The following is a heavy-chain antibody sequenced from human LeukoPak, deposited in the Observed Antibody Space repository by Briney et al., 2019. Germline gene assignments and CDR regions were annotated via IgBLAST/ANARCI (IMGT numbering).Heavy chain of an antibody. D-gene: IGHD2-15*01. CDR1: GGSISNYY. J-gene: IGHJ4*02. CDR3: ATAGYSGGNPFEY. CDR2: IYYSGST. V-gene: IGHV4-59*01. Sequence: PSETLSLTCTVPGGSISNYYWSWIRQPPRKGLEWIGYIYYSGSTNYNPSLKSRVTISVDTSKNQFSLKLTSVTAADRAVYYCATAGYSGGNPFEYWGQGTLVTVSS.